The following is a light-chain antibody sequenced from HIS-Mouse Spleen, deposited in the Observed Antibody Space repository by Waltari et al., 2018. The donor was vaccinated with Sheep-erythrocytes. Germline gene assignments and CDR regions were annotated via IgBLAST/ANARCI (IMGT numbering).Light chain of an antibody. Sequence: QSALTQPASVSGSPGQSITISCTGTSSDVGSYNLVSWYQQHPGKAPKLMLYECSKRPSVVSNRFPGSKSGNTASLTISGLQAEDEADYYCCSYAGSSTLVFGGGTKLTVL. CDR3: CSYAGSSTLV. J-gene: IGLJ3*02. V-gene: IGLV2-23*01. CDR2: ECS. CDR1: SSDVGSYNL.